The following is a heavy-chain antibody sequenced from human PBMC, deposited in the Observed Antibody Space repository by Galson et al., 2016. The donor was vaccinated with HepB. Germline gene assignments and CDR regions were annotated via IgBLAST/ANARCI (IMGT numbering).Heavy chain of an antibody. CDR2: IYPDDSEA. CDR3: AREGVVQLPGRGTSTYFYFGMDV. CDR1: GYTFNNYW. V-gene: IGHV5-51*01. Sequence: QSGAEVKKPGESLRISCSTSGYTFNNYWIAWVRQMPGKGLEWMGIIYPDDSEARYSPSFQGQVTFSVDKSIVTAFLQWTSLKASDTAINYCAREGVVQLPGRGTSTYFYFGMDVWGQGTTVTVSS. D-gene: IGHD1-1*01. J-gene: IGHJ6*02.